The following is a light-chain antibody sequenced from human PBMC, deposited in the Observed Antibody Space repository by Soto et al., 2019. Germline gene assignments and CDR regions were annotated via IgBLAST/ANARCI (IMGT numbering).Light chain of an antibody. CDR3: QAYDYRLTGFV. CDR1: NSNLGAGYD. Sequence: SVPTQPPSVSGALVQRVTISCTGNNSNLGAGYDVHWYQQLPGAAPKLVAFGNRNRPSGLPERFSGSKPGTSASLAITGLPPESVADYDWQAYDYRLTGFVYGGGTTVTV. J-gene: IGLJ3*02. V-gene: IGLV1-40*01. CDR2: GNR.